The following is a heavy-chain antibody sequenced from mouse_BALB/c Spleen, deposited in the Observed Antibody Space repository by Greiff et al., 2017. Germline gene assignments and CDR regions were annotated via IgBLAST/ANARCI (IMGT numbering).Heavy chain of an antibody. D-gene: IGHD2-4*01. J-gene: IGHJ3*01. CDR1: GFTFSSYG. CDR3: ARRGDYDPAWFAY. V-gene: IGHV5-6*02. CDR2: ISSGGSYT. Sequence: DVMLVESGGDLVKPGGSLKLSCAASGFTFSSYGMSWVRQTPDKRLEWVATISSGGSYTYYPDSVKGRFTISRDNAKNTLYLQMSSLKSEDTAMYYCARRGDYDPAWFAYWGQGTLVTVSA.